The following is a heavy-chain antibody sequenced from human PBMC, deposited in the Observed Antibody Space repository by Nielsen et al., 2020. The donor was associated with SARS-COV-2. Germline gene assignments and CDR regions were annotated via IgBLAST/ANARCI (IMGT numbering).Heavy chain of an antibody. CDR1: GDSISRLY. CDR2: VSHPGRT. J-gene: IGHJ6*03. Sequence: SETLSLTCTVSGDSISRLYWTWIRQAPGKGLEWIGYVSHPGRTRYHPSLKGRVSVAIDTSKNQFSLRLTSLTAADTAVYYCAKGVGRLPYYMDVWGNGTTVTVSS. D-gene: IGHD3-16*01. CDR3: AKGVGRLPYYMDV. V-gene: IGHV4-59*11.